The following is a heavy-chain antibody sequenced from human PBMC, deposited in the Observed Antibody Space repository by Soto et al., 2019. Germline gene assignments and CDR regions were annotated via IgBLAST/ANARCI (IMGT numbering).Heavy chain of an antibody. CDR3: AKRPTNGANHGSDF. CDR1: GFTFSNYA. CDR2: VSGSGGNI. V-gene: IGHV3-23*01. D-gene: IGHD2-8*01. Sequence: EVQLLESGGGLVQPGGSLKLSCAASGFTFSNYAMSWVRQVPRKGLEWVSSVSGSGGNIYYPDSVKGRFTISRDNSKNKLYLQMTSLRAEDTAVYYCAKRPTNGANHGSDFWRQGTLLTVSS. J-gene: IGHJ4*02.